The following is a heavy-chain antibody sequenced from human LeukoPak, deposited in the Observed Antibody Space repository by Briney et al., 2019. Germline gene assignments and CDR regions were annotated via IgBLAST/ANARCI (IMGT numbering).Heavy chain of an antibody. CDR3: ASRIAVAAPIDY. D-gene: IGHD6-19*01. V-gene: IGHV3-21*01. J-gene: IGHJ4*02. Sequence: PGGSLRLSCAASGFTFSSYSMSWVRQAPGKGLEWVSSISSSSTYIYYADSVKGRFTISRDNAKNSLYLQMNSLRAEDTAVYYCASRIAVAAPIDYWGQGTLVTVSS. CDR1: GFTFSSYS. CDR2: ISSSSTYI.